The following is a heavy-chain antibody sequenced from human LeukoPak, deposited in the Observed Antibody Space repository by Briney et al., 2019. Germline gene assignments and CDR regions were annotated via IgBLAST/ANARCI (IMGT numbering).Heavy chain of an antibody. Sequence: PSETLSLTCTVSGGSITSGSYYWSWIRQPAGKGLEWIGRIYTSGSTNYNPSLKSRLTISVDTSKNQLSLKLSSVTAADTAVYYCARDGHYGGYLDAFDIWGQGTMVTVSS. V-gene: IGHV4-61*02. J-gene: IGHJ3*02. CDR3: ARDGHYGGYLDAFDI. D-gene: IGHD4-17*01. CDR2: IYTSGST. CDR1: GGSITSGSYY.